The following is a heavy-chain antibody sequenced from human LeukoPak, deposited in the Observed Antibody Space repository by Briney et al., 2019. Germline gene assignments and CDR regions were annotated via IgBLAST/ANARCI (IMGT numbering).Heavy chain of an antibody. CDR3: AKKAQYNGNYPLDY. D-gene: IGHD1-26*01. CDR1: GFTFNTYT. Sequence: GSLRLSCAASGFTFNTYTMNWVRQAPGKGLEWVSGTSDRGDYTYYADSVKGRFTISRDNSKNTLYLQMNSLRAEDTALYFCAKKAQYNGNYPLDYWGQGTLVTVSS. CDR2: TSDRGDYT. V-gene: IGHV3-23*01. J-gene: IGHJ4*02.